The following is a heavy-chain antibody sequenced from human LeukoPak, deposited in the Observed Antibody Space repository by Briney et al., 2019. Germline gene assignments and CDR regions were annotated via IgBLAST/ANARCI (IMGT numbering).Heavy chain of an antibody. CDR3: ANDRDYFDSSGDY. J-gene: IGHJ4*02. CDR2: ISGSGGST. V-gene: IGHV3-23*01. CDR1: GFTFSSYA. D-gene: IGHD3-22*01. Sequence: PGGSLRLSCAASGFTFSSYAMSWVRQAPGKGLEWVSAISGSGGSTYYADSVKGRFTISRDNSNNTLYLQMNSLRVEDTAVYYCANDRDYFDSSGDYWGQGTLVTVSS.